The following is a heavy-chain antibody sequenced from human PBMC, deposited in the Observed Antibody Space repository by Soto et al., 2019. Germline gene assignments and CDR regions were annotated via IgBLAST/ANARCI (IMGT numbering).Heavy chain of an antibody. Sequence: PGGSLRLSCAASGFTFTNYGMSWVRQAPGKGLEWVSSISGGGGSAYYADSVMGRFTISRDNSKNTLYLQMNSLRAEDTAVYYCAKVTSLIELDYWGQGTLVTVSS. CDR3: AKVTSLIELDY. J-gene: IGHJ4*02. CDR1: GFTFTNYG. D-gene: IGHD2-2*01. CDR2: ISGGGGSA. V-gene: IGHV3-23*01.